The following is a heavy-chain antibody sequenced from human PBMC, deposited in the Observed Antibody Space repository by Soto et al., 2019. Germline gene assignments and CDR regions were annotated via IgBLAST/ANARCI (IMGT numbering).Heavy chain of an antibody. Sequence: QVQLVQSGAEVKKPGASVKVPCKASGYTFTSYYMHWVRQAPGQGLEWMGIINPSGGSTSYAQKFQGRVTMTRDTSTSTVYMELSSLRSEDTAVYYCARSPYYDFWSGYYTGSYYYYYGMDVWGQGTTVTVSS. D-gene: IGHD3-3*01. CDR3: ARSPYYDFWSGYYTGSYYYYYGMDV. V-gene: IGHV1-46*01. CDR1: GYTFTSYY. CDR2: INPSGGST. J-gene: IGHJ6*02.